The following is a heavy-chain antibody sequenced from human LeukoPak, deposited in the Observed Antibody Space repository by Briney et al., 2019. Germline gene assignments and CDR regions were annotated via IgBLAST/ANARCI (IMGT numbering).Heavy chain of an antibody. CDR3: ARGAQYCSSTSCYQHYYYGMDV. CDR1: GGSFSGYY. D-gene: IGHD2-2*01. V-gene: IGHV4-34*01. CDR2: INHSGST. Sequence: ETLSLTCAVYGGSFSGYYWSWIRQPPGKGLEWIGEINHSGSTNYNPSLKSRVTISVDTSKNQFSLKLSSVTAADTAVYYCARGAQYCSSTSCYQHYYYGMDVWGQGTTVTVSS. J-gene: IGHJ6*02.